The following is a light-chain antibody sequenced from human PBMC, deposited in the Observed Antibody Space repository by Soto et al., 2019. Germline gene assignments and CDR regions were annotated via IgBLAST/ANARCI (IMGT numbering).Light chain of an antibody. CDR2: DAS. CDR3: QQRSRWPPEFT. J-gene: IGKJ3*01. Sequence: EIVLTQSPATLSLSPGERATLSCRASQSVSNYLVWYQQKPGQAPRLLIYDASNRATGIPTRFSGSGSGTDFNPSTSSLEHEDFAVAYHQQRSRWPPEFTFGPGTKVDIK. V-gene: IGKV3-11*01. CDR1: QSVSNY.